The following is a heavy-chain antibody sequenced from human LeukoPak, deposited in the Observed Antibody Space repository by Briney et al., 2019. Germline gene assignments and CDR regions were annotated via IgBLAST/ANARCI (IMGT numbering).Heavy chain of an antibody. CDR2: FDSADGET. CDR1: GHTLTELS. J-gene: IGHJ3*02. D-gene: IGHD1-14*01. V-gene: IGHV1-24*01. Sequence: GASVKVSCMVSGHTLTELSMHWVRQAPCKGLDWMGVFDSADGETIYAQEFQGRVTMTEDTSRDTAYMELSSLRSDDTAVYYCATDGPEPRAHAFDIWGQGTMVTVSS. CDR3: ATDGPEPRAHAFDI.